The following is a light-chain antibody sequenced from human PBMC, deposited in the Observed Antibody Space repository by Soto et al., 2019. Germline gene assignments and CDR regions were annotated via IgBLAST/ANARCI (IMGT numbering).Light chain of an antibody. Sequence: EIVLTQSPATLSLSPGERATLSCRARQSVSAYLAWYQQKPGQAPRLLIYGASTRATGVPDRFSGTGSGTEFTLTISSLKSEDYAVYCCQQYGSSPQTFGQGTKVDIK. J-gene: IGKJ1*01. CDR3: QQYGSSPQT. V-gene: IGKV3-20*01. CDR1: QSVSAY. CDR2: GAS.